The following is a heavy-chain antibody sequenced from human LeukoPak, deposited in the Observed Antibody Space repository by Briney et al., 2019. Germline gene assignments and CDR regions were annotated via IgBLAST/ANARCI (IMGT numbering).Heavy chain of an antibody. CDR1: GGTFSSYA. D-gene: IGHD1-26*01. J-gene: IGHJ5*02. CDR2: IIHILGIA. CDR3: ARAIVGATVDP. V-gene: IGHV1-69*04. Sequence: ASVRVSCKASGGTFSSYAISWVRQAPGQGLEWRGRIIHILGIANYAQKFQGRVTITAEKSTSTDYMELSSLRSEDTAVYYCARAIVGATVDPWGQGTLVTVSS.